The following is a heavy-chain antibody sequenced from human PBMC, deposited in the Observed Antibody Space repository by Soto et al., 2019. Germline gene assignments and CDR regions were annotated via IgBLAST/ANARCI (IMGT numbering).Heavy chain of an antibody. D-gene: IGHD3-22*01. Sequence: SETLSLTCTVSGGSISSGGYYWSWIRQHPGKGLEWIGYIYYSGSTYYNPSLKSRVTLSVDTSKNQFSLHLTSVTAADTAVYYCTRHHPHHYDSSGYFDYWGQGTPVTVSS. V-gene: IGHV4-31*03. CDR1: GGSISSGGYY. J-gene: IGHJ4*02. CDR3: TRHHPHHYDSSGYFDY. CDR2: IYYSGST.